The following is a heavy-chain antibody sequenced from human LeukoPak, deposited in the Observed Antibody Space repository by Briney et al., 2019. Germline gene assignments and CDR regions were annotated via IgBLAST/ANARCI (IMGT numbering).Heavy chain of an antibody. CDR3: AKDRGYYYEFGY. J-gene: IGHJ4*02. CDR1: GFTFSSYG. V-gene: IGHV3-23*01. D-gene: IGHD3-22*01. CDR2: ISGSGGST. Sequence: GGSLRLSCAASGFTFSSYGMSWVRQAPGRGLEWVSAISGSGGSTYYADSVEGRFTISRDNSKNTLYLQMNSLRAEDTAVYYCAKDRGYYYEFGYWGQGTLVTVSS.